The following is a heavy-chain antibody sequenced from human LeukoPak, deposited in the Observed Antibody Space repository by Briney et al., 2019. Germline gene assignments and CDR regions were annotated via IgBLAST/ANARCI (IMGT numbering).Heavy chain of an antibody. Sequence: SETLSLTCTVSGCSVRSPDSYWSWIRQPPGKGLEWIGNVYYIGTTSYNSSLKSRVTISVDISKNHFSLEVTSVTAADTAVYFCARNTSSSPWFDPWGQGTLVTVFS. J-gene: IGHJ5*02. CDR3: ARNTSSSPWFDP. D-gene: IGHD6-6*01. CDR2: VYYIGTT. CDR1: GCSVRSPDSY. V-gene: IGHV4-61*03.